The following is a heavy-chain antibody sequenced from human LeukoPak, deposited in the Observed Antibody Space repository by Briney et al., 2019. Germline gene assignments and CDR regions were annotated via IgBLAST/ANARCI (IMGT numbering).Heavy chain of an antibody. V-gene: IGHV5-51*01. J-gene: IGHJ4*02. CDR1: GYRFTSFW. CDR3: ATALFSTTWYAGSDY. CDR2: IYPGDSGT. D-gene: IGHD6-13*01. Sequence: GGSLRLSCKGSGYRFTSFWIGWVRQMPGKGLEWMGVIYPGDSGTRYSPSFRGQVTISADKSINTASLQWSSLKASDTAMYYCATALFSTTWYAGSDYWGQGTLVTVSS.